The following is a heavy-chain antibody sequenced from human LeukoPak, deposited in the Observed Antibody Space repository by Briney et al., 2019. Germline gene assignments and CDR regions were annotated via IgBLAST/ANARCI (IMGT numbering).Heavy chain of an antibody. J-gene: IGHJ6*03. CDR1: GFTFSSYE. CDR2: ISSSSSYI. CDR3: ARDGITGTTPFYYYYMDV. V-gene: IGHV3-21*05. D-gene: IGHD1-7*01. Sequence: GGSLRLSCAASGFTFSSYEMNWARQAPGKGLEWVSYISSSSSYIYYADSVKGRFTISRDNAKNSLYLQMNSLRAEDTAVYYCARDGITGTTPFYYYYMDVWGKGTTVTVSS.